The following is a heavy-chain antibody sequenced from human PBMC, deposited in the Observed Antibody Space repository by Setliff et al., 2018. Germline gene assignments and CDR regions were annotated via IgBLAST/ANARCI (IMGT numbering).Heavy chain of an antibody. V-gene: IGHV1-2*02. D-gene: IGHD3-3*01. Sequence: ASVKVSCKTSGFRFTAHKFHWVRQAPGQGLEWMGWTDANGGVTRYAQKFQDRITMTGDPSTATAFMELNTPASDDTAVYFCARESIASGFLFYSHYLDFWGSGTRVTVSS. CDR3: ARESIASGFLFYSHYLDF. J-gene: IGHJ6*03. CDR1: GFRFTAHK. CDR2: TDANGGVT.